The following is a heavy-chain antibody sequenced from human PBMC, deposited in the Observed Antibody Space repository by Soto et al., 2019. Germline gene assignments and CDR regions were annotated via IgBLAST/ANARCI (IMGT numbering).Heavy chain of an antibody. Sequence: QVQLQESGPGLVKPSQTLSLTCTVSGGSISSGDYYWSWIRQPPGKGLEWIGYIYYSGSTYYNPSLMSPVTLSLDPSKNPFSLTLSSVTGAYTAVYYWASGSYSYASRGHYHYGGQGTLVTVSS. J-gene: IGHJ4*02. CDR2: IYYSGST. D-gene: IGHD3-22*01. V-gene: IGHV4-30-4*01. CDR3: ASGSYSYASRGHYHY. CDR1: GGSISSGDYY.